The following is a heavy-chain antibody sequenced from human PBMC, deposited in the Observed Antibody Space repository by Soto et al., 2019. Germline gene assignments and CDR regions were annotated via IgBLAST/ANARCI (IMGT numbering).Heavy chain of an antibody. CDR2: ISYDGSNK. D-gene: IGHD6-13*01. CDR3: ARARYSSSWSHYYYGMDV. CDR1: GFTFSSYA. Sequence: GGSLRLSCAASGFTFSSYAMHWVRQAPGKGLEWVAVISYDGSNKYYADSLRGRFTISRDDAKNSLYLQMNSLRAEDTAVYYCARARYSSSWSHYYYGMDVWGQGTTVTVSS. J-gene: IGHJ6*02. V-gene: IGHV3-30-3*01.